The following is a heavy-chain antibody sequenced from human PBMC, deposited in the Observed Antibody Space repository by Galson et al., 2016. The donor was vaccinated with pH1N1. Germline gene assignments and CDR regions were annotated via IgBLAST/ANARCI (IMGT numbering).Heavy chain of an antibody. Sequence: SVKVSCKASGYTFAAYYLHWVRQAPGQGLEWMGWIDPSSGGTTYIQKFQGRVTMTRDTSISTVYMELTRLESDDTAVYYCVRWVPGSATIADDYWGQGTLVTVSS. D-gene: IGHD5-24*01. V-gene: IGHV1-2*02. CDR2: IDPSSGGT. J-gene: IGHJ4*02. CDR3: VRWVPGSATIADDY. CDR1: GYTFAAYY.